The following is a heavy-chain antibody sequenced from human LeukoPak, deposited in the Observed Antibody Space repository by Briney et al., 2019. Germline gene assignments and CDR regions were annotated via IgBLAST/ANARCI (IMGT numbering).Heavy chain of an antibody. V-gene: IGHV4-59*08. CDR3: ARRRAVPGFYYFDY. Sequence: SETLSLTCTVSGGSISKYYWTWIRQPPGRGLEWIGYIYYSGSTNYNPSLKSRVTMSVDTSKNKFSLKLSSLTAADTAVYYCARRRAVPGFYYFDYWGQGTLVTVSS. J-gene: IGHJ4*02. CDR2: IYYSGST. CDR1: GGSISKYY. D-gene: IGHD2/OR15-2a*01.